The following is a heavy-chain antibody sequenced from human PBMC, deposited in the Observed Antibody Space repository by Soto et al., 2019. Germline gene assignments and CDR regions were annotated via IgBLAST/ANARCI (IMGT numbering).Heavy chain of an antibody. D-gene: IGHD6-19*01. V-gene: IGHV4-30-2*01. CDR1: GGSISSGGYS. Sequence: QLQLQESGSGLVKPSQTLSLTCAVSGGSISSGGYSWSWIRQPPGKVLEWIGYIYHSGSTYYNPSIKSRVTISVDRSKHQFSLKLSSVTAADTAVYYCARAGVLGAVAADYWGQGTLVTVSS. J-gene: IGHJ4*02. CDR2: IYHSGST. CDR3: ARAGVLGAVAADY.